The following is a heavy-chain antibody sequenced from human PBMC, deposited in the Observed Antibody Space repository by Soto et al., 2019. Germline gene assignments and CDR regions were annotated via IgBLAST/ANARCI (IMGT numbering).Heavy chain of an antibody. CDR2: IYHSGST. V-gene: IGHV4-30-2*01. CDR1: SGSISIGGYS. CDR3: AREGVTTYFQH. D-gene: IGHD3-22*01. Sequence: LXLTFAVSSGSISIGGYSWSWIRQPPGKGLEWIGYIYHSGSTYYNPSLKSRVTISVDRSKNQFSLKLSSVTAADTAVYYCAREGVTTYFQHWGQGTLVTVSS. J-gene: IGHJ1*01.